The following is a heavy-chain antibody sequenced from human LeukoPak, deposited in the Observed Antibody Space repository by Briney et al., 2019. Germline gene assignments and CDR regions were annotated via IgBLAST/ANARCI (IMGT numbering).Heavy chain of an antibody. CDR1: GFTVSSNY. Sequence: PGGSLRLSCAASGFTVSSNYMSWVRQAPGKGLEWVSAIYSGGSTYYADSVKGRFTISRDNSKNTLYLQMNSLRAEDTAVYYCARDFWSGYYSYYYYGMDVWGQGTTVTVSS. J-gene: IGHJ6*02. V-gene: IGHV3-66*01. CDR3: ARDFWSGYYSYYYYGMDV. D-gene: IGHD3-3*01. CDR2: IYSGGST.